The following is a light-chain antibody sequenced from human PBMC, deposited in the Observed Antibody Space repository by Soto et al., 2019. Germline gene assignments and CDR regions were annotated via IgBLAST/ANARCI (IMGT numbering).Light chain of an antibody. CDR2: GAS. V-gene: IGKV3-20*01. Sequence: EIVLTQSPGTLSLSPRERATLSCRASQSVGSSFLAWYQQKPGQAPRLLIHGASTRATGVPDRFSGSGSGTDFTLTISRLEPEDFAVYYCQQYGSSSGTFGQGTKVEIK. CDR1: QSVGSSF. J-gene: IGKJ1*01. CDR3: QQYGSSSGT.